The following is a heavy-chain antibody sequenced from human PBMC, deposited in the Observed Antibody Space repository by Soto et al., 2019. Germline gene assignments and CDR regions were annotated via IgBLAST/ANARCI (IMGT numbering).Heavy chain of an antibody. CDR1: GGSISSSSYY. CDR2: IYYSGST. J-gene: IGHJ4*02. D-gene: IGHD3-16*02. V-gene: IGHV4-39*01. CDR3: ARQGLAYDYIWGSYRKCHFDY. Sequence: QLQLQESGPGLVKPSETLSLTCTVSGGSISSSSYYWGWIRQPPGKGLEWIGGIYYSGSTYYNPSLKSLVTIYVDTSKNQLSLKLSAVTAADTAVYYCARQGLAYDYIWGSYRKCHFDYWGQGTLVTVSS.